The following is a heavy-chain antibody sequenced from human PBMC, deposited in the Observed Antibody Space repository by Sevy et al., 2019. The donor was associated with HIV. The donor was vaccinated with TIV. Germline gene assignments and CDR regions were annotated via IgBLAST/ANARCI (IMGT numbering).Heavy chain of an antibody. CDR2: IKSKTDGGTT. J-gene: IGHJ4*02. V-gene: IGHV3-15*01. Sequence: GGSLRLSCAASGFTFSNAWMSWVRQAPGKGLEWVGRIKSKTDGGTTDYAAPVKGRFTISRDDSKNTLYLQMNSLKTADTAVYYCTTDLHRFPESRVDYWGQGTLVTVSS. CDR1: GFTFSNAW. CDR3: TTDLHRFPESRVDY.